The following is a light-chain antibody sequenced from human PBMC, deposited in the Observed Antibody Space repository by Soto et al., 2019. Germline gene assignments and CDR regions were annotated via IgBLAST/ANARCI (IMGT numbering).Light chain of an antibody. CDR1: SSDVGGYNY. Sequence: QSVLTQPASVSGSPGQSITISCTGTSSDVGGYNYVSWYQQHPGKVPKLMISDVTNRPSGVSNRFSGSKSDSTASLTISGLQAEGEAEYYCSSYTSSTTFVFGTGTKVPVL. V-gene: IGLV2-14*03. CDR3: SSYTSSTTFV. J-gene: IGLJ1*01. CDR2: DVT.